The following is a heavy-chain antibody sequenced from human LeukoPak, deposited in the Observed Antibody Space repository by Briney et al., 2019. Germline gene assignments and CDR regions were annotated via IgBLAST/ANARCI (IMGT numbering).Heavy chain of an antibody. J-gene: IGHJ4*02. Sequence: GVSLRLSCAASGFTFSSYAMHWVRQAPGKGLEWVAVISYDGSNKYYADSVKGRFTISRDNSKNTLYLQMNSLRAEDTAVYYCASARPDTAMVTGDLDYWGQGTLVTVSS. V-gene: IGHV3-30-3*01. CDR1: GFTFSSYA. CDR2: ISYDGSNK. CDR3: ASARPDTAMVTGDLDY. D-gene: IGHD5-18*01.